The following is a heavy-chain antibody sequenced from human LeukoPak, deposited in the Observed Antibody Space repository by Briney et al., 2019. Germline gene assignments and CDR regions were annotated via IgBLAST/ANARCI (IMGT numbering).Heavy chain of an antibody. CDR2: IRYDGTEQ. CDR1: GFTFSSYG. D-gene: IGHD6-13*01. Sequence: GGSLRLSCAASGFTFSSYGMHWVRQAPGKGLEWVAYIRYDGTEQYYADSVKGRFTISRDNSKNRLHLQMNSLRDEDTGVYYCAKDLVAAAGRYFDDWGQGTLVTVSS. J-gene: IGHJ4*02. V-gene: IGHV3-30*02. CDR3: AKDLVAAAGRYFDD.